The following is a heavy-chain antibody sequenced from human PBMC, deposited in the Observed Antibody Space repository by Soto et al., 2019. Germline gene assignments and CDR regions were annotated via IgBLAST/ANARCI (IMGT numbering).Heavy chain of an antibody. CDR2: IIPIFGTA. V-gene: IGHV1-69*13. J-gene: IGHJ6*02. CDR1: GGTFSSYA. D-gene: IGHD2-15*01. Sequence: SVKVSCKASGGTFSSYAISWVRQAPGQGLEWMGGIIPIFGTANYAQKFQGRVTITADESTSTAYMELSSLRSEDTAVYFCARDGKYSFGPYSHEALDVWGQGTTVTVSS. CDR3: ARDGKYSFGPYSHEALDV.